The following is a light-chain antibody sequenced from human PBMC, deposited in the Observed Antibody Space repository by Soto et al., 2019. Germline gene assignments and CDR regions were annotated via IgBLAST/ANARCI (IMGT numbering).Light chain of an antibody. Sequence: QSVLTQPPSASGSPGQSVTISCTGTDSKYVSWYQQHPGKAPRLLIYEAIKRPSGVPDRFSGSKSGNTASLTVSGLQAEDAADYHCTSYAGNNELVFGGGTKLTVL. J-gene: IGLJ2*01. CDR2: EAI. CDR3: TSYAGNNELV. CDR1: DSKY. V-gene: IGLV2-8*01.